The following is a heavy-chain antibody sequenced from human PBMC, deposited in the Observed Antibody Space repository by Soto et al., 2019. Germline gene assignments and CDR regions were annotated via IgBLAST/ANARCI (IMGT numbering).Heavy chain of an antibody. J-gene: IGHJ5*02. D-gene: IGHD1-20*01. CDR1: GGSISSCY. V-gene: IGHV4-4*07. CDR2: IYTSGST. CDR3: ARDRANNWNRNWFDP. Sequence: SETLSLTCTVSGGSISSCYWSWMRQPAGKGLEWIGRIYTSGSTNYNPSLKSRVTMSVDTSKNQFSLKLSSVTAADTAVYYCARDRANNWNRNWFDPWGQGTLVTVSS.